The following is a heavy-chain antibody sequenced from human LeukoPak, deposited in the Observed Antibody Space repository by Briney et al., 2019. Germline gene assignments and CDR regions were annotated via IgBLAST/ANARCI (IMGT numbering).Heavy chain of an antibody. CDR2: IIPIFGTA. CDR3: ARAYSYIFDY. J-gene: IGHJ4*02. CDR1: GGTFSGYA. D-gene: IGHD5-18*01. V-gene: IGHV1-69*01. Sequence: AASVKVSCKASGGTFSGYAISCVRQAPGQGLEWMGGIIPIFGTANYAQKFQGRVTITADESTSTAYMELSSLRSEDTAVYYCARAYSYIFDYWGQGTLVTVSS.